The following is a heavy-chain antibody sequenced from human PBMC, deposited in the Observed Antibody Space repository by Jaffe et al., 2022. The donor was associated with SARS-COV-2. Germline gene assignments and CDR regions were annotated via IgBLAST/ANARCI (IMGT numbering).Heavy chain of an antibody. CDR2: IYYSGST. D-gene: IGHD6-19*01. J-gene: IGHJ4*02. V-gene: IGHV4-39*07. CDR1: GGSISSSNYW. Sequence: QLQLQESGPGLVKPSETLSLTCTVSGGSISSSNYWWGWIRQPPGKGLEWIGNIFYSGSIYYSGSTEYNPSLKSRVTISVDTSKNQFSLRLNSVTAADTAVYYCARLVLGSGWYRGPVYAGDWGQGTLVTVSS. CDR3: ARLVLGSGWYRGPVYAGD.